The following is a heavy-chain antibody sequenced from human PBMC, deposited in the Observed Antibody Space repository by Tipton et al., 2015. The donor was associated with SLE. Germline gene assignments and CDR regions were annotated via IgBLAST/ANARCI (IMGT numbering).Heavy chain of an antibody. J-gene: IGHJ4*02. CDR2: IYYSGST. V-gene: IGHV4-31*03. Sequence: TLSLTCTVSGGSISSYYWNWIRQHPGKGLEGIGHIYYSGSTYYNPSLKSRVTVSLDTSKNQFSLKLSSVTAADTAVYYCARRLEYSSGGYEEYFDYWGQGTLVTVSS. CDR1: GGSISSYY. D-gene: IGHD6-19*01. CDR3: ARRLEYSSGGYEEYFDY.